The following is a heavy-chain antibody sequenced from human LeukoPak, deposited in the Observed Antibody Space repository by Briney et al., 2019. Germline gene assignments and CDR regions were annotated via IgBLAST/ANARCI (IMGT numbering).Heavy chain of an antibody. D-gene: IGHD4-23*01. V-gene: IGHV3-48*02. CDR2: ISSSSSTI. Sequence: PGGSLRLSCAASGFTFSSYSMNWVRQAPGKGLEWASYISSSSSTIYYVDSVKGRFAISRDNAKNSLYLQMNSLRDEDTAVYYCARVAAGYSVNYFDYWGQGTLVTVSS. CDR3: ARVAAGYSVNYFDY. J-gene: IGHJ4*02. CDR1: GFTFSSYS.